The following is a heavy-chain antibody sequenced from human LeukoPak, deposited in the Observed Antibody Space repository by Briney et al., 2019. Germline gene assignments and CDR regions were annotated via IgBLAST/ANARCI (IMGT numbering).Heavy chain of an antibody. D-gene: IGHD1-26*01. J-gene: IGHJ6*03. CDR1: GFTFGDYA. V-gene: IGHV3-49*03. CDR2: IRSKAYGGTT. CDR3: TRPRWGGYYYHYMDV. Sequence: GGSLRLSCTASGFTFGDYAMSWFRQAPGKGLEWVGFIRSKAYGGTTEYAASVKGRFTISRDDSKSIAYLQMNSLKTEDTAVYYCTRPRWGGYYYHYMDVWGKGTTVTVSS.